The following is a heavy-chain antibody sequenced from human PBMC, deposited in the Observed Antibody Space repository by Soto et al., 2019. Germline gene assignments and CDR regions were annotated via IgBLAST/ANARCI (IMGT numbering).Heavy chain of an antibody. D-gene: IGHD6-19*01. Sequence: GGALRLSCAASGFTFSSNYMTWVRQAPGKGLEYVSAISSNGGSTYYANSVEGRFTISRDNSKNTLYLQMGSLRAEDMAVYYCARGFGWLDYWGQGTLVTVSS. CDR2: ISSNGGST. V-gene: IGHV3-64*01. CDR3: ARGFGWLDY. J-gene: IGHJ4*02. CDR1: GFTFSSNY.